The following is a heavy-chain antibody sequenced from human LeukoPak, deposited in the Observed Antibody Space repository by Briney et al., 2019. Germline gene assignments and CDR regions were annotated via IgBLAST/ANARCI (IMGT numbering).Heavy chain of an antibody. J-gene: IGHJ5*02. CDR1: GVSISSSSYY. Sequence: PSETLSLTCTVSGVSISSSSYYWGWIRQPPGKGLEWIGSSYYSGSTYYNPSLKSRVTISVDTSKNQFSLKLSSVTAADTAVYYCARLGYCSSTSCDWFDPWGQGTLVTVSS. CDR2: SYYSGST. V-gene: IGHV4-39*01. CDR3: ARLGYCSSTSCDWFDP. D-gene: IGHD2-2*01.